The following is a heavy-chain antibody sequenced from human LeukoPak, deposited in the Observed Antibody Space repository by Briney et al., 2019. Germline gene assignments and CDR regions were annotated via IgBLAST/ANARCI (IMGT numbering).Heavy chain of an antibody. J-gene: IGHJ4*02. CDR1: GFPFRSYS. V-gene: IGHV3-21*01. CDR2: ISSSSTHI. D-gene: IGHD3-10*01. Sequence: GGSLRLSCAPSGFPFRSYSMNWVRQAPGKGLEWVSSISSSSTHIYYADSVKGRFTISRDNAKNSLYLQMNSLRVEDTAVYYCARAEGSGSSFDYWGQGTLVTVSS. CDR3: ARAEGSGSSFDY.